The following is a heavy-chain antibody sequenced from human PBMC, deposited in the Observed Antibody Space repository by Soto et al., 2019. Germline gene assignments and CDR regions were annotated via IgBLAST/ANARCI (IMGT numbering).Heavy chain of an antibody. J-gene: IGHJ4*02. CDR3: ARNARWAYFDY. V-gene: IGHV4-39*01. Sequence: SETLSLTCTVSGGSISSSSYYWGWIRQPPGKGLEWIGSIYYSGSTYYNPSLKSRVTISVDTSKNQFSLKLSSVTAADTAVYYCARNARWAYFDYWGQGTLVTVSS. CDR1: GGSISSSSYY. CDR2: IYYSGST.